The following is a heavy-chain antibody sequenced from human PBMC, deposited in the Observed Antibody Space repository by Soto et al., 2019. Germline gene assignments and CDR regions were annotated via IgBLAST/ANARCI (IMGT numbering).Heavy chain of an antibody. CDR1: GFTFSSYA. Sequence: GGSLRLSXAASGFTFSSYAMSWVRQAPGKGLEWVSAISGSGGSTYYADSVKGRFTISRDNSKNTLYLQMNSLRAEDTAVYYCAKDMSSWEQLAGFDYWGQGTLVTVSS. J-gene: IGHJ4*02. D-gene: IGHD6-6*01. V-gene: IGHV3-23*01. CDR2: ISGSGGST. CDR3: AKDMSSWEQLAGFDY.